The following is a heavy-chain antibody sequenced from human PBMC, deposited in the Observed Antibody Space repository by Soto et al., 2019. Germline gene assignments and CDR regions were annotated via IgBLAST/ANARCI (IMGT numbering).Heavy chain of an antibody. J-gene: IGHJ6*02. CDR2: IYSGGNT. D-gene: IGHD2-2*01. CDR1: GFAVSPNY. V-gene: IGHV3-53*02. CDR3: ASDPRGTCSIDSCSTYYGLDV. Sequence: EVQLVETGGRLIQPGGSLRLSCAASGFAVSPNYMSWVRQAPGQGLEWISVIYSGGNTDYADSVKGRFSISRDDSKNTVYLQMNSLRADDTAVYYCASDPRGTCSIDSCSTYYGLDVWGQGTTVTVSS.